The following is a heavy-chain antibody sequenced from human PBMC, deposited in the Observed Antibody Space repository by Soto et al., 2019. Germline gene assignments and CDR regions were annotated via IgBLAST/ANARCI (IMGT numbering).Heavy chain of an antibody. D-gene: IGHD3-3*01. Sequence: QVQLQQWGAGLLKPSETLSLTCAVYGGSFSGYYWSWIRQPPGKGLEWIGEINHSGSTNYNPSLKSRVTISLDTSKNQFSLKLSSVTAADTAVYYCARRPPDFWSGYLACWFDPWGQGTLVTVSS. CDR1: GGSFSGYY. V-gene: IGHV4-34*01. CDR2: INHSGST. J-gene: IGHJ5*02. CDR3: ARRPPDFWSGYLACWFDP.